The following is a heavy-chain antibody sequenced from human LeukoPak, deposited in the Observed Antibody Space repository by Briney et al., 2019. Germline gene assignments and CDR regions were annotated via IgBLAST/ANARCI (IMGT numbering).Heavy chain of an antibody. J-gene: IGHJ4*02. CDR1: GGSISSSSYY. Sequence: SETLSLTCTVSGGSISSSSYYWGWIRQPPGKGLEWIGEINHSGSTNYNPSLKSRVTISVDTSKNQFSLKLSSVTAADTAVYYCARGIEYEDYWGQGTLVTVSS. V-gene: IGHV4-39*07. CDR2: INHSGST. D-gene: IGHD2/OR15-2a*01. CDR3: ARGIEYEDY.